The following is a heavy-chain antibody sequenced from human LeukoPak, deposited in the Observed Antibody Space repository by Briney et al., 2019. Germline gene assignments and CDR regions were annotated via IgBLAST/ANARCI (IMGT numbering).Heavy chain of an antibody. CDR1: GGSISSGDYY. CDR3: ARDRGGYCSSTSCYTGGAFDI. CDR2: IYYSGST. D-gene: IGHD2-2*02. V-gene: IGHV4-30-4*08. Sequence: SETLSLTCTVSGGSISSGDYYWSWIRQPPGKGLEWIGYIYYSGSTYYNPSLKSRVTISVDTSKNQFSLKLSSVTAADTAVYYGARDRGGYCSSTSCYTGGAFDIWGQGTMVTVSS. J-gene: IGHJ3*02.